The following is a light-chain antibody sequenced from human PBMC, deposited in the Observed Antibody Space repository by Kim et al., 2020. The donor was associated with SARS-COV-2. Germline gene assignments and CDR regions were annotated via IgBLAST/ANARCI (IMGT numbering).Light chain of an antibody. CDR2: TAS. CDR1: QTVRRL. J-gene: IGKJ1*01. V-gene: IGKV1-39*01. CDR3: QQNYNTPRT. Sequence: ASVGDRVTISCRASQTVRRLLNWYQQKPGKAPQHLISTASTLRSGVSSRFSGSGSETEFTLTINGLQPEDSATYYCQQNYNTPRTFGQGTKVDIK.